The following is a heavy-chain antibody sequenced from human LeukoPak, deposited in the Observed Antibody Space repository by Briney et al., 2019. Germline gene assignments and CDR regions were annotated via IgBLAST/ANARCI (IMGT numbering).Heavy chain of an antibody. CDR2: IGTAGDT. V-gene: IGHV3-13*01. CDR3: ARDASGYSDY. CDR1: GFTFSSYD. D-gene: IGHD3-3*01. J-gene: IGHJ4*02. Sequence: PGGSLRLSCAASGFTFSSYDMHWVRQPTGKGLEWVSAIGTAGDTYYSHSVKGRFTISRDNAKNSLYLRMNSLRAEDTALYYCARDASGYSDYWGQGTLVTVSS.